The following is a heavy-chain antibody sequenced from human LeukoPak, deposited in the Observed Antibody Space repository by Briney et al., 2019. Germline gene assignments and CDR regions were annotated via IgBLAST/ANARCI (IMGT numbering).Heavy chain of an antibody. CDR2: ISYDGSNK. Sequence: PGRSLRLSCAASGFTFSSYAMHWVRQAPGKGLEWVAVISYDGSNKYYADSVKGRFTISRDNSKNTLYLQMNSLRAEDTAVYYCARDPAAATGGYFDYWGQGTLVTVSS. J-gene: IGHJ4*02. D-gene: IGHD6-13*01. V-gene: IGHV3-30-3*01. CDR3: ARDPAAATGGYFDY. CDR1: GFTFSSYA.